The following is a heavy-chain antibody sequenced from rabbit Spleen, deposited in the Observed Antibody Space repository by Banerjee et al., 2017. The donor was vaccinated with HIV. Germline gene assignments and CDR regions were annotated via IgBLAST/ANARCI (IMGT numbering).Heavy chain of an antibody. V-gene: IGHV1S40*01. CDR1: GFSFSSNDY. CDR3: ARDTGSSFSSYGMDL. D-gene: IGHD8-1*01. J-gene: IGHJ6*01. CDR2: IGSSSSGFT. Sequence: QSLEESGGDLVKPGASLTLTCTASGFSFSSNDYMCWVRQAPGKGLEWISCIGSSSSGFTYSATWAKGRFTISKTSSTTVTLQMTSLTVADTATYFCARDTGSSFSSYGMDLWGQGTLVTV.